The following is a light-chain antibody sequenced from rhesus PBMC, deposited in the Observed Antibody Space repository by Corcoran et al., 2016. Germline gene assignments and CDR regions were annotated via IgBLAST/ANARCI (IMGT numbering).Light chain of an antibody. CDR2: KDS. CDR1: VLAKYF. CDR3: YSGEDKNDV. Sequence: SYELTQPPSVSVSLGQTAKITCSGDVLAKYFAHWYPQKPGQAPVLVIYKDSERPSGSPERFSGSSSGTTVTLTISGAQAEDEADYYCYSGEDKNDVFGSGTKLTV. V-gene: IGLV3S16*01. J-gene: IGLJ6*01.